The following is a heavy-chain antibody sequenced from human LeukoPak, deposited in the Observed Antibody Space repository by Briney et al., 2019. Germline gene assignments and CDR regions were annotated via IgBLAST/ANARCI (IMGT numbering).Heavy chain of an antibody. CDR2: INSDGSTT. CDR3: ARANYYYGSGSYFDY. Sequence: GGSLRLSCVVSGFTFSNYWMHWVRQAPGKGLVWVSRINSDGSTTNYADSVKGRFTISRDNAKNSLYLQMNSLRAEDMAVYYCARANYYYGSGSYFDYWGQGTLVTVSS. J-gene: IGHJ4*02. D-gene: IGHD3-10*01. V-gene: IGHV3-74*01. CDR1: GFTFSNYW.